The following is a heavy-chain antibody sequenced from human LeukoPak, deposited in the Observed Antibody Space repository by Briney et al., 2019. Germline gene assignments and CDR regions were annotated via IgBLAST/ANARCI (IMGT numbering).Heavy chain of an antibody. J-gene: IGHJ5*02. V-gene: IGHV4-31*03. CDR2: IYYSGTT. D-gene: IGHD6-13*01. Sequence: PSQTLSLTCTVSGGSISSGNYYWTWIRQHPGKGLEWIGYIYYSGTTYYNPSLKSRVTISLDTSKNQFSLKLISVTAADTAVYYCARGQQAAGGHPRSDPWGQGSLVTVSS. CDR3: ARGQQAAGGHPRSDP. CDR1: GGSISSGNYY.